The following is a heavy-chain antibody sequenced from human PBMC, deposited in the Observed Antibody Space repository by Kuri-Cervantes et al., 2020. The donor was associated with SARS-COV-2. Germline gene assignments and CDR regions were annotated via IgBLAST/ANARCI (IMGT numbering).Heavy chain of an antibody. Sequence: GGSLRLSCAASGFTFSDYYMSWIRQAPGKGLEWVSYISSSGSTIYYADSVKGRFTISRDNAKNSLYLQMNSLRAEDTAVYYCAKDYYSSSSNYFDYWGQGTLVTVSS. CDR3: AKDYYSSSSNYFDY. V-gene: IGHV3-11*01. CDR1: GFTFSDYY. CDR2: ISSSGSTI. D-gene: IGHD6-6*01. J-gene: IGHJ4*02.